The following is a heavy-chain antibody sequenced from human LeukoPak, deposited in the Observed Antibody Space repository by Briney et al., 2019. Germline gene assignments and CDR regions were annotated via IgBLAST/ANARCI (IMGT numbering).Heavy chain of an antibody. D-gene: IGHD6-19*01. J-gene: IGHJ4*02. V-gene: IGHV1-2*02. Sequence: ASVTVSCKASGYTFTGYYMHWVRQAPGQGLAWMGWINPNSGGTNYAQKFQGRVTMTRDTSISTAYMELSRLRSDDTAVYYCARGSSGWYMVDYWGQGTLVTVSS. CDR3: ARGSSGWYMVDY. CDR1: GYTFTGYY. CDR2: INPNSGGT.